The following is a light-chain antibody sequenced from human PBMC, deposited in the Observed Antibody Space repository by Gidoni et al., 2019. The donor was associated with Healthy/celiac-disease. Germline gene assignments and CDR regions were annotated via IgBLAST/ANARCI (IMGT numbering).Light chain of an antibody. CDR1: QSVSSN. V-gene: IGKV3-15*01. CDR2: GAS. CDR3: QQYNNWPPYT. Sequence: EIVMTQSPATLSVSPGERATLPCRASQSVSSNLAWYQQKPGEAPRLLIYGASTRATGIPARCSGSGSGREFTLTISSMQSEDFAVYYCQQYNNWPPYTFGQGTKLEIK. J-gene: IGKJ2*01.